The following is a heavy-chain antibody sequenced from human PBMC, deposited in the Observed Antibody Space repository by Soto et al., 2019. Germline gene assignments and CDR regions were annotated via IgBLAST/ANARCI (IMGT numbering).Heavy chain of an antibody. D-gene: IGHD4-17*01. Sequence: QEQLVESGGGVVKPGGSLRLSCTASGFSFSDYYMSRIRQAPGKGLECIAYISSSGNSIYYADSVKGRFTVSRDNAKNSLYLHMNSLTAEDTAMYYCVRDDDYGGTNNWFDPWGQGTLVSVSS. J-gene: IGHJ5*02. V-gene: IGHV3-11*01. CDR1: GFSFSDYY. CDR2: ISSSGNSI. CDR3: VRDDDYGGTNNWFDP.